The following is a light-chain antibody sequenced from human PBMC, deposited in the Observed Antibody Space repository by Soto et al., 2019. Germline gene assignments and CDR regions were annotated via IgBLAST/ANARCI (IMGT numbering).Light chain of an antibody. CDR2: DAS. Sequence: IVLTQSPGTLSVSPGGSATLSIRASQSVSRKLVWYQQKPGQAPRLLIYDASNRATGIPARFSGSGSGTDFTLTISSLEPEDFAVYYCQQRSNWWTFGQGTKVDI. J-gene: IGKJ1*01. V-gene: IGKV3-11*01. CDR1: QSVSRK. CDR3: QQRSNWWT.